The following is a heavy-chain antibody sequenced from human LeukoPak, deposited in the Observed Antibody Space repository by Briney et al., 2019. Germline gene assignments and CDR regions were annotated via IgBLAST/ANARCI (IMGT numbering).Heavy chain of an antibody. CDR1: GYTFINYG. V-gene: IGHV1-18*01. CDR3: ARDLREIISVAGFDP. CDR2: INPYNDNT. D-gene: IGHD6-19*01. J-gene: IGHJ5*02. Sequence: ASVKVSCKASGYTFINYGISWVRQAPGQGLEWMGWINPYNDNTKYTQNLQGRVTMTTDTSTGTAYMELRSLRSDDTAIYYCARDLREIISVAGFDPWGQGTLVTASS.